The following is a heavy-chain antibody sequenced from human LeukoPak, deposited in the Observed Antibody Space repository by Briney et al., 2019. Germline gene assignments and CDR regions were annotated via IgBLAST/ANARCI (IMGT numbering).Heavy chain of an antibody. V-gene: IGHV3-7*01. CDR3: ARVLRSYCCAFDI. CDR2: IKEDGSQK. J-gene: IGHJ3*02. Sequence: PGGSLRLSCAASGFTFSNHWMNWVRQAPGKGLERVANIKEDGSQKKYVDSVKGRFTISRDNAKKLLYLQMNSLRVEDTAVYYCARVLRSYCCAFDIWGQGTMVTVSS. CDR1: GFTFSNHW. D-gene: IGHD3-16*02.